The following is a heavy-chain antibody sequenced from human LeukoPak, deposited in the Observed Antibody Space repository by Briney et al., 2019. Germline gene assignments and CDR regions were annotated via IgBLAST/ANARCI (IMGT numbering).Heavy chain of an antibody. D-gene: IGHD3-22*01. CDR3: AKDARYYYDSSGYYYGY. V-gene: IGHV3-23*01. J-gene: IGHJ4*02. CDR1: GFTFSSYA. CDR2: ISGSGGST. Sequence: GGSLRPSCAASGFTFSSYAMSWVRQAPGKGLEWVSAISGSGGSTYYADSVKGRFTISRDNSKNTLYLQMNSLRAEDTAVYYCAKDARYYYDSSGYYYGYWGQGTLVTVSS.